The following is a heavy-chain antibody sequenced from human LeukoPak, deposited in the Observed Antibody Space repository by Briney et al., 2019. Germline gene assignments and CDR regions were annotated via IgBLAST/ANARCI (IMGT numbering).Heavy chain of an antibody. V-gene: IGHV1-8*01. CDR1: GYTFTSYD. CDR3: ARGRELLWFGESDTRFDT. Sequence: ASVKVSCKASGYTFTSYDINWVRQATGQGLEWMGWMNPNSGNTGYAQKFQGRVTMTRNTSISTAYMELSSLRSEDTAVYYCARGRELLWFGESDTRFDTWGQGSLVTVSS. CDR2: MNPNSGNT. J-gene: IGHJ5*02. D-gene: IGHD3-10*01.